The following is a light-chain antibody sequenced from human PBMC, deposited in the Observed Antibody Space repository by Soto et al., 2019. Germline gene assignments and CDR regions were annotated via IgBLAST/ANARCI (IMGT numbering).Light chain of an antibody. CDR1: QGISNY. Sequence: DIQMTQSPSSLSASVGDRVTITCRASQGISNYLAWYQQKPGKVPKLLISAAFTLQPGVPSRFSGSGSGTDFTLTISSLPTEDVATYYCQKYNSVPFTFGGGTKVEI. J-gene: IGKJ4*01. CDR2: AAF. V-gene: IGKV1-27*01. CDR3: QKYNSVPFT.